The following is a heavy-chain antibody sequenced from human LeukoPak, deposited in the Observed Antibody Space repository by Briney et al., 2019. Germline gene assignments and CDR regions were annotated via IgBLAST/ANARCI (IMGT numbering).Heavy chain of an antibody. CDR2: ISSSSSYI. J-gene: IGHJ6*02. CDR1: GFTFSSYS. Sequence: PGGSLRLSCAASGFTFSSYSMNWVRQAPGKGLEWVSSISSSSSYIYYADSVKGRFTISRDNAKNSLYLQMNSLRAEDTAVYYCARLDTAMVLNGMDVWGQGTTVTVSS. D-gene: IGHD5-18*01. V-gene: IGHV3-21*01. CDR3: ARLDTAMVLNGMDV.